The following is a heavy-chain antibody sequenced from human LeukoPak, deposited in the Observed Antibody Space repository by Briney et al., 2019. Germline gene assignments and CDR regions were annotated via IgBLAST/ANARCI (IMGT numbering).Heavy chain of an antibody. Sequence: QSGGSLRLSCAASGFTFSSYAMSWVRQAPGKGLEWVSAISGSGISTYYADSVKGRFTISRDNSKNTLFLQMNSLRAEDTAVYYCAKDEYYYGSGSDVFVFDYWGQGTLVTVSP. J-gene: IGHJ4*02. D-gene: IGHD3-10*01. CDR1: GFTFSSYA. CDR3: AKDEYYYGSGSDVFVFDY. V-gene: IGHV3-23*01. CDR2: ISGSGIST.